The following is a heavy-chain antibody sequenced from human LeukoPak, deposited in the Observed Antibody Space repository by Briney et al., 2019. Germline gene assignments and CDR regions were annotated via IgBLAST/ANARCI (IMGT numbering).Heavy chain of an antibody. V-gene: IGHV3-33*01. J-gene: IGHJ5*02. D-gene: IGHD3-10*01. CDR1: GFTFSSYG. CDR3: ARVLYGTQP. Sequence: GGSLRLSCAASGFTFSSYGMYWVRQGLGKGLGCVAVIWYVGGNTYYADSVRGRFTISRENSKNTMYMQMNSLRAEDTGVYYCARVLYGTQPWGQGTLVTVSS. CDR2: IWYVGGNT.